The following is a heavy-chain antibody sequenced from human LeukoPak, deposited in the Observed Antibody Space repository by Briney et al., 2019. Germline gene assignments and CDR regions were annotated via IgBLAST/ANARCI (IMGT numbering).Heavy chain of an antibody. CDR3: AREGGVAGTGTNFDY. J-gene: IGHJ4*02. CDR2: IYYSGST. D-gene: IGHD6-19*01. Sequence: SETLSLTCAVSGGSISSGNWWSWVRQPPGKGLEWIGYIYYSGSTNYNPSLKSRVTISVDTSKNQFSLKLSSVTAADTAVYYCAREGGVAGTGTNFDYWGQGTLVTVSS. V-gene: IGHV4-4*02. CDR1: GGSISSGNW.